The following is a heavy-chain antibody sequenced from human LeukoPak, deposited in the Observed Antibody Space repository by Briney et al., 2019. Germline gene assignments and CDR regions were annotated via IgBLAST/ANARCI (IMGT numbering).Heavy chain of an antibody. V-gene: IGHV1-46*01. Sequence: ASVKVSCKASGYTFTNYYIHWVRQAPGQGLEWMGVVYTSGGGTIYAQKFQGRVTMTRDTSTSTAYMELRSLRSDDTAVYYCARDKRYCSGGSCYYYYGMDVWGQGTTVTVSS. CDR3: ARDKRYCSGGSCYYYYGMDV. D-gene: IGHD2-15*01. CDR2: VYTSGGGT. CDR1: GYTFTNYY. J-gene: IGHJ6*02.